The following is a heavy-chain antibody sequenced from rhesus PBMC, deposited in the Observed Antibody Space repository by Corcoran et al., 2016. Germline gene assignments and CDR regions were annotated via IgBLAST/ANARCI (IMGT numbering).Heavy chain of an antibody. CDR1: GYTFTSYY. CDR3: AREAVMNTVYYYYGLDS. J-gene: IGHJ6*01. CDR2: ITPSNGNT. D-gene: IGHD4-23*01. V-gene: IGHV1-200*01. Sequence: QVQLVQSGAEVKKPGTSVKLSCKASGYTFTSYYLNWVRQAPGQVLAWMGCITPSNGNTGYAQRFQGRVTMTRDTSTSTAYRELKSLRSEDTAVYYCAREAVMNTVYYYYGLDSWGQGVVVTVSS.